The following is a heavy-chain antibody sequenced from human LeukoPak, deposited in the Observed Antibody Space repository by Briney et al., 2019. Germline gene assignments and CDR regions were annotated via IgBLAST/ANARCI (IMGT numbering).Heavy chain of an antibody. CDR2: ISSSSSYI. V-gene: IGHV3-21*04. CDR1: GFTFSSYS. Sequence: GGSLRLSCAASGFTFSSYSMSWVRQAPGKGLEWVSSISSSSSYIYYADSVKGRFTISRDNAKNSLYLQMNSLRAEDTAVYYCAKDHHSSSWYSDFDYWGQGTLVTVSS. CDR3: AKDHHSSSWYSDFDY. D-gene: IGHD6-13*01. J-gene: IGHJ4*02.